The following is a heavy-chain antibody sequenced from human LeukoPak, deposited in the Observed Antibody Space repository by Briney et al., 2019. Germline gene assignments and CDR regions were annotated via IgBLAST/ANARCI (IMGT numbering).Heavy chain of an antibody. V-gene: IGHV3-7*01. CDR2: IKQDGSEK. J-gene: IGHJ6*03. CDR1: GFTFSSYA. Sequence: GGSLRLSCAASGFTFSSYAMSWVRQAPGKGLEWVANIKQDGSEKYYVDSVKGRFTISRDNAKNSLYLQMNSLRAEDTAVYYCARDKGLLAAAGYYYYYMDVWGKGTTVTVSS. CDR3: ARDKGLLAAAGYYYYYMDV. D-gene: IGHD6-13*01.